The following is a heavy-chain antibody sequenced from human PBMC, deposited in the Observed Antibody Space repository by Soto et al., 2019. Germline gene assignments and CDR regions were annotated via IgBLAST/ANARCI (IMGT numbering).Heavy chain of an antibody. CDR3: AREGALKPFSS. Sequence: GVSLRLSCVASGFTFSNYNMNWVRQAPGKGLEWVSHISGSSIYIHYADSVRGRFTISRDNAKNSVYLQMDSLRVEDTAVYYCAREGALKPFSSWGQEARVTVSA. CDR2: ISGSSIYI. V-gene: IGHV3-21*01. CDR1: GFTFSNYN. J-gene: IGHJ5*02.